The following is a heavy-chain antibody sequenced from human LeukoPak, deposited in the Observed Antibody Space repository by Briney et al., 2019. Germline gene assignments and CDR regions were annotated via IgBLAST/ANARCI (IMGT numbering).Heavy chain of an antibody. J-gene: IGHJ4*02. CDR2: ISGSNSYI. CDR1: GFTFSNYS. D-gene: IGHD3-3*01. V-gene: IGHV3-21*01. Sequence: PGGSLRLSCVASGFTFSNYSMNWVRQAPGKGLEWVSSISGSNSYIYYADSVRGRFTISRDNAKNSLYLQMSGLRAEDTAVYYCAREGLRFLEPWGQGTLVTVSS. CDR3: AREGLRFLEP.